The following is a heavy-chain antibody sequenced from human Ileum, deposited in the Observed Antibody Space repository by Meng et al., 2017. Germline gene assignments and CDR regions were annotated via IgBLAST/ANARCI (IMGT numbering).Heavy chain of an antibody. CDR1: GGSFSGYY. V-gene: IGHV4-34*01. D-gene: IGHD5-18*01. CDR3: ARGYSLWAY. Sequence: SETLSLTCDVYGGSFSGYYWSWIRQPPGKGLEWIGEIDHSGSTNLNPSLKSRVTISVDTSKNQFSLKMSSVTAADTAVYYCARGYSLWAYWGQGTLVTSPQ. CDR2: IDHSGST. J-gene: IGHJ4*02.